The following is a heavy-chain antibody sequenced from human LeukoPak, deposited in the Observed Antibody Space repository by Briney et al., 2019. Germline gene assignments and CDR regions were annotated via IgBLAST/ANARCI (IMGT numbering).Heavy chain of an antibody. D-gene: IGHD2-2*01. J-gene: IGHJ3*02. CDR3: ARTCSSTSCHDAFDI. CDR1: GGTFSSYA. Sequence: ASVKVSCKASGGTFSSYAISWVRQAPGQGLEWMGGIITIFGTANYAQKFQGRVTITADESTSTAYMELSSLRSEDTAVYYCARTCSSTSCHDAFDIWGQGTMVTVSS. V-gene: IGHV1-69*01. CDR2: IITIFGTA.